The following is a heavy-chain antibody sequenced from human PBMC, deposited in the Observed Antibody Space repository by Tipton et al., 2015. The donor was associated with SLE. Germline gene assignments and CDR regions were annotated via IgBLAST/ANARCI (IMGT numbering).Heavy chain of an antibody. CDR3: ARDSPTVAATFDS. D-gene: IGHD6-19*01. CDR1: DGSISDYY. Sequence: GLVKPSETLSLTCTVSDGSISDYYWTWIRQPAGEGLEWIGRIYASGSTNYNPSLRSRAAMSVDTSKSHFSLKLTSVTAADTAVYYCARDSPTVAATFDSWGQGTLVIVSA. CDR2: IYASGST. J-gene: IGHJ4*02. V-gene: IGHV4-4*07.